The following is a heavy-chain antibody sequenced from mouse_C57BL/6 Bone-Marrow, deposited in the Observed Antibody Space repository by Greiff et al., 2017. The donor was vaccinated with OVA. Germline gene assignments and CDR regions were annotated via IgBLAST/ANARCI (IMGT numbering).Heavy chain of an antibody. V-gene: IGHV5-15*01. Sequence: EVQLVESGGGLVQPGGSLKLSCAASGFTFSDYGMAWVRQAPRQGPEWVAFISNLAYSIYYADTVTGRFTISRENAKNTLYLEMSSLRSEDTAMYYCARHTYYSKRAMDYWGQGTSVTVSS. CDR1: GFTFSDYG. CDR3: ARHTYYSKRAMDY. J-gene: IGHJ4*01. CDR2: ISNLAYSI. D-gene: IGHD2-5*01.